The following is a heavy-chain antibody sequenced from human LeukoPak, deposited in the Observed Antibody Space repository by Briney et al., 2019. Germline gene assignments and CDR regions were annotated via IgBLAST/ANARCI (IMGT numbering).Heavy chain of an antibody. V-gene: IGHV3-21*06. Sequence: GGSLRLSCVMSGFTLSSFTMHWVRQAPGKGLEWVASISSSSSHTYYADSLKGRFIISRDNAKNSLSLQMDSLSADDTAVYYCARDRYSASFHFDFWGQGTLVTVSS. J-gene: IGHJ4*02. D-gene: IGHD1-26*01. CDR3: ARDRYSASFHFDF. CDR2: ISSSSSHT. CDR1: GFTLSSFT.